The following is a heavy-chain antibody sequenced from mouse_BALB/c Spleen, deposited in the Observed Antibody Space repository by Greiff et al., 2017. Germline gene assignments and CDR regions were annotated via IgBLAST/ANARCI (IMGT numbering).Heavy chain of an antibody. CDR3: AREFDDNSGDAMDY. Sequence: VQLQQSGAELARPGASVKLSCKASGYTFTSYWMQWVKQRPGQGLEWIGAIYPGDGDTRYTQKFKGKATLTADKSSSTAYMQLSSLASEDSAVYYCAREFDDNSGDAMDYWGQGTSVTVSS. V-gene: IGHV1-87*01. J-gene: IGHJ4*01. CDR2: IYPGDGDT. D-gene: IGHD3-2*01. CDR1: GYTFTSYW.